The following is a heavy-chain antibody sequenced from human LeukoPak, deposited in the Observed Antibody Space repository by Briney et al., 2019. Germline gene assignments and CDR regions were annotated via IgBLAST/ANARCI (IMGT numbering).Heavy chain of an antibody. J-gene: IGHJ6*03. D-gene: IGHD6-13*01. CDR3: ARVYSSSWPANYYYYMDV. CDR1: GYTFTSYG. V-gene: IGHV1-18*01. Sequence: GASVKVSCKASGYTFTSYGISWVRQAPGQGLEWMGWISAYNGNTNYAQKLQGRVTMTTDTSTSTAYMELRSLRSDDTAVYYCARVYSSSWPANYYYYMDVWGKGTTVTISS. CDR2: ISAYNGNT.